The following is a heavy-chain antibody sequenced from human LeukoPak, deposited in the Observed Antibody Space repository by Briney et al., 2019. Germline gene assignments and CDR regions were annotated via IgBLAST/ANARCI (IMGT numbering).Heavy chain of an antibody. CDR1: GLTYSSYS. CDR3: ARCLGATRCAFDI. V-gene: IGHV3-21*01. CDR2: ISNSSSYI. Sequence: GGSLRLSRAASGLTYSSYSMNWVRQAPGKGVVWVSSISNSSSYIYYADAVKGRFTISRDNDKNSLYLQMNSLRAEDTAVYYCARCLGATRCAFDIWGQGTMVTVSS. D-gene: IGHD1-26*01. J-gene: IGHJ3*02.